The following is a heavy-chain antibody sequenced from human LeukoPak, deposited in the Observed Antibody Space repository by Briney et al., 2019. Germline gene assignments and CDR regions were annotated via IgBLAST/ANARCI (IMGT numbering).Heavy chain of an antibody. D-gene: IGHD3-10*01. CDR2: INGTGRTT. V-gene: IGHV3-23*01. Sequence: GGSLGLSCAASGFTFSSYSMNWVRQAPGKGMEWVSSINGTGRTTDYADSVKGRFTTSRDNSKNAAYLQLDSLRADDTAVYYCAKINSITLVRGANILLNNWGQGTLVTVSS. J-gene: IGHJ4*02. CDR3: AKINSITLVRGANILLNN. CDR1: GFTFSSYS.